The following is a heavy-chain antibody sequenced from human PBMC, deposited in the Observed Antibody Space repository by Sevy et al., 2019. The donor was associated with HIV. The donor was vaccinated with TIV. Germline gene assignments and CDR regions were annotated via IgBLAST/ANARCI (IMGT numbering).Heavy chain of an antibody. CDR3: ARVPNYGDYGIDY. J-gene: IGHJ4*02. CDR2: ISSSSSYI. D-gene: IGHD4-17*01. V-gene: IGHV3-21*01. Sequence: GGSLRLSCAASGFTFTRHSMNWVRQAPGKGLEWVSYISSSSSYIYYATSVKGRFTISRDNAKNSVYLQMNSLRAEDTAVYYCARVPNYGDYGIDYWGQGTLVTVSS. CDR1: GFTFTRHS.